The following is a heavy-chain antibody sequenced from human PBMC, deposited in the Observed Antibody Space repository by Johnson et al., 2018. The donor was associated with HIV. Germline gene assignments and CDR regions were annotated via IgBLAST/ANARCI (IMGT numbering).Heavy chain of an antibody. CDR3: ARRASGSLGFDI. Sequence: EVQLVESGGGVVQPGRSLRLSCAISGFTFSSYAMHWVRQAPGKGLEWVSGISWNSDTIRYADSVKGRFTISRDNAKNSLYLQMNSLRVEDTAVYYCARRASGSLGFDIWGQGTMVTVSS. CDR2: ISWNSDTI. J-gene: IGHJ3*02. CDR1: GFTFSSYA. V-gene: IGHV3-9*01. D-gene: IGHD1-26*01.